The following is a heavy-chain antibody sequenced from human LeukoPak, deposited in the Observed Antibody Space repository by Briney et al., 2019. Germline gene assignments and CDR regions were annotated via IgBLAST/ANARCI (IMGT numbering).Heavy chain of an antibody. CDR1: GFIFSSYG. CDR2: TRYDGSNK. Sequence: PGGSLRLSCAASGFIFSSYGMHWVRQAPGKGLEWVAFTRYDGSNKYYADSVKGRFTISRDNSKNTLYLQMNSLRAEDTAVYHCAKDRGIAVASTTSFDYWGQGTLVTVSS. J-gene: IGHJ4*02. CDR3: AKDRGIAVASTTSFDY. V-gene: IGHV3-30*02. D-gene: IGHD6-19*01.